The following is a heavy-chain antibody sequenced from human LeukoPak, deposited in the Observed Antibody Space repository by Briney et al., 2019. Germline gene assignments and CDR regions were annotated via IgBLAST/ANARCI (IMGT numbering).Heavy chain of an antibody. CDR3: ARADVGPFDP. D-gene: IGHD3-10*02. J-gene: IGHJ5*02. CDR2: ISSSGGTI. CDR1: GFTFSHYE. Sequence: GGSLRLSCIGSGFTFSHYEMNWVRQAPGKGLEWVSYISSSGGTIYYADSVKGRFTTSRDNAKNSLYLQVNSLRAEDTAVYYCARADVGPFDPWGQGTLVTVSS. V-gene: IGHV3-48*03.